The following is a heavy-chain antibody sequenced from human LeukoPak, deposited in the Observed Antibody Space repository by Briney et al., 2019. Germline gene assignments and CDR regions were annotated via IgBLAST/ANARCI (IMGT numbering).Heavy chain of an antibody. J-gene: IGHJ4*02. V-gene: IGHV3-21*01. CDR2: ISCSRSYK. CDR1: GFTFSSYS. Sequence: PGGSLRLSCAASGFTFSSYSMNWVRQAPGKGLEWVAFISCSRSYKYYADSVKGRFTISRDNSKNSLYLQMNSLRAEDTAVYYCAREDTAMVTSFDYWGQGTLVTVSS. D-gene: IGHD5-18*01. CDR3: AREDTAMVTSFDY.